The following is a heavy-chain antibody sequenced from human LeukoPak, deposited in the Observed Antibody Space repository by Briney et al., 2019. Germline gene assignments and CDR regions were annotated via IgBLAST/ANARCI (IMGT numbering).Heavy chain of an antibody. Sequence: ASVKVSCKASGGTFSSYAISWVRQAPGQGLEWMGGIIPIFGTANYAQKFQGRVTITADESTSTAYMELSSLRSEDTAVYYCARGEVVVVAATEVYYCGMDVWGKGTTVTVSS. CDR3: ARGEVVVVAATEVYYCGMDV. CDR2: IIPIFGTA. J-gene: IGHJ6*04. V-gene: IGHV1-69*13. CDR1: GGTFSSYA. D-gene: IGHD2-15*01.